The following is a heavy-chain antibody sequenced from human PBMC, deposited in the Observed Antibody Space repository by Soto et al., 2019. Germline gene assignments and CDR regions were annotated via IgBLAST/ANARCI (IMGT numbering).Heavy chain of an antibody. V-gene: IGHV3-23*01. D-gene: IGHD6-13*01. CDR1: GFTFSSYA. CDR2: ISGSGGST. Sequence: PGGSLRLSCAASGFTFSSYAMSWVRQAPGKGLEWVSAISGSGGSTYYADSVKGRFTISRDNSKNTLYLQMNSLRTEDTAVYFCARSGRDGSTWSDDAFDIWGQGTMVTVSS. CDR3: ARSGRDGSTWSDDAFDI. J-gene: IGHJ3*02.